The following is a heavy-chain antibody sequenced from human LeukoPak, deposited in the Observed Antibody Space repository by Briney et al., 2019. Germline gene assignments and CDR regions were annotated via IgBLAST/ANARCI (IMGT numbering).Heavy chain of an antibody. CDR3: ARGISTWIAAADQFDY. V-gene: IGHV4-38-2*02. CDR1: GYSISRGYY. CDR2: IYHSGST. D-gene: IGHD6-13*01. J-gene: IGHJ4*02. Sequence: SETLSLTCTVAGYSISRGYYWGWIRQPPGKGLEWVGGIYHSGSTYYNPSLKSRVTISVDTSKNQFSLKLSSVTAADTAVYYCARGISTWIAAADQFDYWGQGTLVTVSS.